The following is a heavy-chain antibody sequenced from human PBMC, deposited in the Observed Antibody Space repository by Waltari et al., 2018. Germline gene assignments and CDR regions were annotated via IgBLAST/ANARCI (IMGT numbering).Heavy chain of an antibody. CDR1: GFVVTENY. CDR3: VRHFRGVLGSYFDYLDY. V-gene: IGHV3-53*01. D-gene: IGHD3-10*01. J-gene: IGHJ4*02. Sequence: EVQLVESGGGLVQAGGSLRLSCATSGFVVTENYVSWVRQAPGKGLEWVSVLQSAGEPLYSDSVRGRFTFSRDDSKGTFYLQMTNLRVEDTAMYYCVRHFRGVLGSYFDYLDYWGQGTLVTVSS. CDR2: LQSAGEP.